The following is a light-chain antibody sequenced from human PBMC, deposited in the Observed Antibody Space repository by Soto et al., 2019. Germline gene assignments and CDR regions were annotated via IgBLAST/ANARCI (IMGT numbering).Light chain of an antibody. CDR2: WAS. V-gene: IGKV4-1*01. CDR3: QQYDDTPRT. CDR1: QSVLNSSNNKNY. Sequence: DVVTTQSPDSLAVSLGERATINCKSSQSVLNSSNNKNYLAWYQQKPGQPPKLLIYWASTRESGVPDRFSGSGYGTDFTLTISSLQAEDVAVYYCQQYDDTPRTFGQGTKVEIK. J-gene: IGKJ1*01.